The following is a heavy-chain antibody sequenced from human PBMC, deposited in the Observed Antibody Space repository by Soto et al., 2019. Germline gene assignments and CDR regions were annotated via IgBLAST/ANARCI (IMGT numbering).Heavy chain of an antibody. Sequence: VSLRLSCAASGFTFTSYALNWVRQAPGKGLERVSGISNSGDTTYFADSVKGRFTISRDNSKNTLYLQMNSLSAEDSAIYYCTKQTDSTTWSNDYWGQGTMVTVS. D-gene: IGHD6-13*01. V-gene: IGHV3-23*01. CDR2: ISNSGDTT. CDR3: TKQTDSTTWSNDY. CDR1: GFTFTSYA. J-gene: IGHJ4*02.